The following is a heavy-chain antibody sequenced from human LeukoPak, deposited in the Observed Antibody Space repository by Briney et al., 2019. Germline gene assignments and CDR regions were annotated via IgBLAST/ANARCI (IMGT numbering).Heavy chain of an antibody. Sequence: PGGPLRLSCAASGFTFSNAWMSWVRQAPGKGREWVGRIKSKTDGGTTDYAAPVKDRFTISRDDSKNTLYLQMNSLKTEDTAVYYCTTDGGYYDSSGNDYWGQGTLVTVSS. CDR2: IKSKTDGGTT. J-gene: IGHJ4*02. CDR1: GFTFSNAW. V-gene: IGHV3-15*01. CDR3: TTDGGYYDSSGNDY. D-gene: IGHD3-22*01.